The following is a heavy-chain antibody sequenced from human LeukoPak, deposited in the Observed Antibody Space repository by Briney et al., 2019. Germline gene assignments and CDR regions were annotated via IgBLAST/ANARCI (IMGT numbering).Heavy chain of an antibody. CDR1: GFTFSDYY. V-gene: IGHV3-11*01. CDR3: ARESSSGGSPLDY. D-gene: IGHD2-15*01. CDR2: ISSSGSTI. Sequence: PGGSLRLSCAASGFTFSDYYMSWIRQAPGKGLEWVSYISSSGSTIYYADSVKGRFTISRDNAKNSLYLQMNSLRTEDTAVYYCARESSSGGSPLDYWGQGTLVTVSS. J-gene: IGHJ4*02.